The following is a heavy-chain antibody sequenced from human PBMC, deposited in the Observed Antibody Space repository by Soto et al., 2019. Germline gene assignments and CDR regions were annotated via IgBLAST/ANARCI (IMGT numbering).Heavy chain of an antibody. CDR1: GFTFSSDA. Sequence: QVQLVESGGGVVQPGRSLRLSCAASGFTFSSDAMHWVRQAPGKGLEWVAVISYDGSNKYYADSVKGRFTISRDNSKNTLYLQMNSLRAEDTAVYYCARDKGVNLLWDWGQGTLVTVSS. D-gene: IGHD3-10*01. CDR2: ISYDGSNK. V-gene: IGHV3-30-3*01. J-gene: IGHJ4*02. CDR3: ARDKGVNLLWD.